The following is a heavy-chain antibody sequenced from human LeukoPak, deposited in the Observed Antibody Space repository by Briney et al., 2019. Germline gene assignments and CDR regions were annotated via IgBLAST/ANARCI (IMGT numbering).Heavy chain of an antibody. CDR3: ARVWGSGKPTGWFDP. CDR1: GYTFTGYY. CDR2: INPNSGGT. D-gene: IGHD3-10*01. V-gene: IGHV1-2*04. J-gene: IGHJ5*02. Sequence: GASVKVSCKASGYTFTGYYMHWVRQAPGQGLEWMGWINPNSGGTNYAQKFQGWVTMTRGTSISTAYMELSRLRSDDTAVYYCARVWGSGKPTGWFDPWGQGTLVTVSS.